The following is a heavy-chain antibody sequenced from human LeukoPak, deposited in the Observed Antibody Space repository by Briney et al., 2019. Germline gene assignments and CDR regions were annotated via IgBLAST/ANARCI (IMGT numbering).Heavy chain of an antibody. J-gene: IGHJ4*02. CDR1: GYTFTAYY. V-gene: IGHV1-2*02. D-gene: IGHD4-17*01. Sequence: PVASVTVSCKASGYTFTAYYIHWVRQAPGQGLEWMGWINPNSGGTVYAQNFQGRLSMTRDTSITTVYMELNRLRSDDTAVYYCARDPSTVTYYDYWGQGTLVTVSS. CDR2: INPNSGGT. CDR3: ARDPSTVTYYDY.